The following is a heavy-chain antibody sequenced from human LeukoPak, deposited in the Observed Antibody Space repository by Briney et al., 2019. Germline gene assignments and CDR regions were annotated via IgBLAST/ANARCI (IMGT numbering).Heavy chain of an antibody. V-gene: IGHV1-69*13. D-gene: IGHD2-15*01. CDR1: GGTFSSYA. CDR3: ARRSEGARSYAGQRNYYYYYMDV. CDR2: IIPIFGTA. J-gene: IGHJ6*03. Sequence: GASVKVSCKASGGTFSSYAISWVRQAPGQGLEWMGGIIPIFGTANYAQKFQGRVTITADESTSTAYMELSSLRSEDTAVYYRARRSEGARSYAGQRNYYYYYMDVWGKGTTVTISS.